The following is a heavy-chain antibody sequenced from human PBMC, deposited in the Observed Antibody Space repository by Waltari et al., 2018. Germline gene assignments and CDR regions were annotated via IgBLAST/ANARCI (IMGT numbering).Heavy chain of an antibody. V-gene: IGHV3-48*03. Sequence: EVQLVESGGGLVQPGGSLRLCCAASGFTVSSYEMNWVRQAPGKGLECLSYIISSGSTIYYSDSVKVRFTISRDNAKNSLYLQMNSLRAEDTAVYYCARDWVPAVSPMHVWGKGTTVTVSS. CDR3: ARDWVPAVSPMHV. D-gene: IGHD3-16*01. J-gene: IGHJ6*03. CDR2: IISSGSTI. CDR1: GFTVSSYE.